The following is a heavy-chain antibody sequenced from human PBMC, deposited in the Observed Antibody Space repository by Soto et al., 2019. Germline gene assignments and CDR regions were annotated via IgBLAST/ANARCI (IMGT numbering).Heavy chain of an antibody. CDR2: ISGSGGRI. CDR1: GFTFSTYA. D-gene: IGHD4-17*01. CDR3: ARASHDYGALDY. J-gene: IGHJ4*02. Sequence: EVQVLESGGGLGQLGGSLKLSCAASGFTFSTYAMSWVRQAPGKGLEWVSVISGSGGRIYYADSVKGRFTISRDNSKNTLYLQLDSLRDEDTAVYYCARASHDYGALDYWGQGALVTVSS. V-gene: IGHV3-23*01.